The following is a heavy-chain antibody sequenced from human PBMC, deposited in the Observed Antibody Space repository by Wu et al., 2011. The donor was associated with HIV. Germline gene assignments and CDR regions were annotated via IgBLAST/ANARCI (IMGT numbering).Heavy chain of an antibody. CDR3: ARDENRGSGTYHPNWFDP. Sequence: QVQLVQSGTEVKRPGASVKVSCKASGYTFSRYGISWVRQAPGRGLEWMGWISGYNAYTSYAQKLQGRVTMTIDTSTSTAYMELRSLEFDDTATYYCARDENRGSGTYHPNWFDPWGQEPWSPSP. D-gene: IGHD3-10*01. V-gene: IGHV1-18*01. CDR1: GYTFSRYG. J-gene: IGHJ5*02. CDR2: ISGYNAYT.